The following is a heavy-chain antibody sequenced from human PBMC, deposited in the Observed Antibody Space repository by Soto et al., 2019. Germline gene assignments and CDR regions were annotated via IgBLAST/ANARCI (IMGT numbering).Heavy chain of an antibody. CDR1: GFTFSNYE. J-gene: IGHJ4*02. Sequence: PGGSLRLSCAASGFTFSNYEMNWVRQAPGKGLEWVLYISSSGSTMNYADSVKGRFTISRDNAKNSLYLQMNSLRAEDTAVYYCARENYDSSGYFLDYWGQGTLVTVSS. V-gene: IGHV3-48*03. CDR2: ISSSGSTM. CDR3: ARENYDSSGYFLDY. D-gene: IGHD3-22*01.